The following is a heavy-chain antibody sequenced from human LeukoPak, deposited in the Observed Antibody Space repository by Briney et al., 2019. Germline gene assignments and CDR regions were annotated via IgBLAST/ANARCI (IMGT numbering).Heavy chain of an antibody. D-gene: IGHD1-26*01. V-gene: IGHV3-74*01. CDR2: INSDGTST. CDR3: ARVGSGSYYAY. CDR1: GFTFSSYW. Sequence: GGSLRLSCAASGFTFSSYWMHWVRQAPGKGLVWVSRINSDGTSTSYADSVKGRFTISRDNAKNTLYLQMGSLRAEDMAVYYCARVGSGSYYAYWGQGTLVTVSS. J-gene: IGHJ4*02.